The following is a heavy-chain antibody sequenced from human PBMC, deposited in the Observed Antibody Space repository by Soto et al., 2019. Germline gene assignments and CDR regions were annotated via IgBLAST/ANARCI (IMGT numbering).Heavy chain of an antibody. CDR1: GGSISSYY. CDR3: ARGSDFLYYYGMDV. D-gene: IGHD5-12*01. CDR2: IYYSGSS. J-gene: IGHJ6*02. V-gene: IGHV4-59*01. Sequence: SETLSLTCTVSGGSISSYYWSWIRQPPGKGLEWIGYIYYSGSSKYNPSLKSRVTISVDTSKNQFSLNLSSVSAADTAVYYCARGSDFLYYYGMDVWGQGTTVTVSS.